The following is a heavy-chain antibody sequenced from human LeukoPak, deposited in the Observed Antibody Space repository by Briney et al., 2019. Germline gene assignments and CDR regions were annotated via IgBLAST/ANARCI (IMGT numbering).Heavy chain of an antibody. D-gene: IGHD6-19*01. CDR2: IIPIFGTA. CDR1: GGTFSSYA. J-gene: IGHJ4*02. CDR3: ASLVAVAGTEDY. Sequence: ASVKVSCKASGGTFSSYAISWVRQAPGQGLEWMGGIIPIFGTANYAQKFQGRVTITADESTSTAYMELSSLGSEDTAVYYCASLVAVAGTEDYWGQGTLVTVSS. V-gene: IGHV1-69*13.